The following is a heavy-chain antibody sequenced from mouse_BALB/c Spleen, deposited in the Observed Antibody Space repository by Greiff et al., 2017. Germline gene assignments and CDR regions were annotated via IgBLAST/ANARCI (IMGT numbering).Heavy chain of an antibody. CDR2: ISSGSSTI. Sequence: EVQLVESGGGLVQPGGSRKLSCAASGFTFSSFGMHWVRQAPEKGLEWVAYISSGSSTIYYADTVKGRFTISRDNPKNTLFLQMTSLRSEDTAMYYCAQATARARREYAMDYWGQGTSVTVSA. D-gene: IGHD3-2*01. CDR1: GFTFSSFG. CDR3: AQATARARREYAMDY. J-gene: IGHJ4*01. V-gene: IGHV5-17*02.